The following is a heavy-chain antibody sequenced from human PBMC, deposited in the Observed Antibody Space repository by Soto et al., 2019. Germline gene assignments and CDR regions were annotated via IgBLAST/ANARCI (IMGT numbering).Heavy chain of an antibody. V-gene: IGHV3-21*01. CDR3: ARDSVAARRDYFDY. Sequence: GGSLRLSCAASGFTFSSYSMNWVRQAPGKGLEWVSSISSSSSYIYYADSVKGRFTISRDNAKNSLYLQMNSLRAEDTAVYYCARDSVAARRDYFDYWGQGTLVTVSS. CDR2: ISSSSSYI. D-gene: IGHD6-6*01. CDR1: GFTFSSYS. J-gene: IGHJ4*02.